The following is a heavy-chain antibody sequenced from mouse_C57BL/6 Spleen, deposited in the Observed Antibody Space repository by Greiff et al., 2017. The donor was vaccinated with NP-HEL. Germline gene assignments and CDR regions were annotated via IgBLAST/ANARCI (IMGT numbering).Heavy chain of an antibody. CDR2: IYPGDGDT. V-gene: IGHV1-80*01. CDR3: ARGDDDYYEGVDY. Sequence: QVQLQQSGAELVKPGASVKISCKASGYAFSSYWMNWVKQRPGKGLEWIGQIYPGDGDTNYNGKFKGKATLTADKSSSTAYMQLSSLNSEDSAVCFCARGDDDYYEGVDYWGQGTSVTVSS. CDR1: GYAFSSYW. D-gene: IGHD2-3*01. J-gene: IGHJ4*01.